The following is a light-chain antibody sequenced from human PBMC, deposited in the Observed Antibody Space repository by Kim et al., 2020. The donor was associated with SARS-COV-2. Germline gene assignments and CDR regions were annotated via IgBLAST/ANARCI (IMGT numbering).Light chain of an antibody. V-gene: IGKV3-20*01. Sequence: SPGERATLSCRASQSVRSSHLAWYRQKPGQAPRLLIYGASNRATGIPDRFSGSGSGTDHTLTISRLEPEDFAVYYCQQFDSSLWTYGQGTKVDIK. J-gene: IGKJ1*01. CDR3: QQFDSSLWT. CDR2: GAS. CDR1: QSVRSSH.